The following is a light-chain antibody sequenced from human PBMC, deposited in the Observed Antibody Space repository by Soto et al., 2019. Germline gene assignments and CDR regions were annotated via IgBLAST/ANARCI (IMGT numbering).Light chain of an antibody. V-gene: IGLV2-14*01. J-gene: IGLJ1*01. CDR3: SSYTIRSTPLYV. CDR1: SSDVGAYDY. CDR2: DVS. Sequence: QSVLTQPASVSGSPGQSIAIACTGTSSDVGAYDYVSWYQQHPGKAPKLMIYDVSNRPSGVSNRFSGSKSGNTASLTISGLQAEDEADYYCSSYTIRSTPLYVFGTGTKVT.